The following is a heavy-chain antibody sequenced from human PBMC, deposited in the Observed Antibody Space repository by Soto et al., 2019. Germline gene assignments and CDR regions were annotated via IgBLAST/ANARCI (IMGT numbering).Heavy chain of an antibody. CDR3: ARDGDYGSGKRSYYYYYYSGMDV. V-gene: IGHV3-33*01. D-gene: IGHD3-10*01. CDR1: GFTFSSYG. CDR2: IWYDGSNK. J-gene: IGHJ6*02. Sequence: PGGSLRLSCAASGFTFSSYGMHWVRQAPGKGLEWVAVIWYDGSNKYYADSVKGRFTISRDNSKNTLYLQMNSLRAEDTAVYYCARDGDYGSGKRSYYYYYYSGMDVWGQGTTVTVSS.